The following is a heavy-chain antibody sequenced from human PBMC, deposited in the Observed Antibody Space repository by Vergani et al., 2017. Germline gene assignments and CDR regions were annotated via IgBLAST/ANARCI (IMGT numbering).Heavy chain of an antibody. D-gene: IGHD1-26*01. Sequence: VQLVESGGGVVQPGRSLRLSCAASGFTFSSYSMNWVRQAPGKGLEWVSYISSSSSTIYYADSVKGRFTISRDNAKNSLYLQMNSVRAEDTALYYCATGRGSEANWFDPWGQGTLVTVSS. J-gene: IGHJ5*02. CDR3: ATGRGSEANWFDP. V-gene: IGHV3-48*01. CDR1: GFTFSSYS. CDR2: ISSSSSTI.